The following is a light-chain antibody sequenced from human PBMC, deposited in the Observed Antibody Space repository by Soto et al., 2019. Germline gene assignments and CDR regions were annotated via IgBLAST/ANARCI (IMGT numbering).Light chain of an antibody. Sequence: IQMTQSPSSLSASVGDTVTITCRASQGISSYLAWFQQKPGRPPKLLMSATSTLLSDVPSRFSGSGSGTDFTLTIGCLQSEDIATYYCQQYYTYPWTFGQGTNVEIK. CDR1: QGISSY. J-gene: IGKJ1*01. CDR2: ATS. CDR3: QQYYTYPWT. V-gene: IGKV1-8*01.